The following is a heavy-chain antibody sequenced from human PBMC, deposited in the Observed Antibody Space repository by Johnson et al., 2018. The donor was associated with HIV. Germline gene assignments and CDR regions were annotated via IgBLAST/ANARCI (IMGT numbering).Heavy chain of an antibody. CDR1: GFTFSNAW. CDR2: INSDGSST. V-gene: IGHV3-74*02. Sequence: EVQLVESGGGLVKPGGSLRLSCAASGFTFSNAWMSWVRQAPGKGLEWVGRINSDGSSTNYADSVKGRFTISRDNAKNTLYLQMNSLRAEDTAVYYCARGPWAFDIWGQGTMVTVSS. CDR3: ARGPWAFDI. J-gene: IGHJ3*02.